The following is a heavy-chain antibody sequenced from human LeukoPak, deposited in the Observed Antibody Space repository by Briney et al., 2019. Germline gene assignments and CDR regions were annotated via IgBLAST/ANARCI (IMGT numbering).Heavy chain of an antibody. Sequence: GGSLRLSCAASGFTFSTYSLNWVRQAPGKGLEWVSSISSRGSSIYYADSVKGRFTISRDNAKNSLYLQMNSLRAEDTAVYYCARFETCTSTICDDTFDIWGQGTMVTVSS. V-gene: IGHV3-21*01. J-gene: IGHJ3*02. D-gene: IGHD2-2*01. CDR3: ARFETCTSTICDDTFDI. CDR2: ISSRGSSI. CDR1: GFTFSTYS.